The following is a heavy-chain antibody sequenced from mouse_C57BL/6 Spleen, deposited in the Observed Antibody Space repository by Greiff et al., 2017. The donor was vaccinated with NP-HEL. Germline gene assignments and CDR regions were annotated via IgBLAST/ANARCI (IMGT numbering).Heavy chain of an antibody. CDR2: IWSDGST. CDR1: GFSLTSYG. CDR3: ARLNWDGAWFAY. J-gene: IGHJ3*01. D-gene: IGHD4-1*01. V-gene: IGHV2-6*03. Sequence: VKLMESGPGLVAPSQSLSITCTVSGFSLTSYGVHWVRQPPGKGLEWLVVIWSDGSTTYNSALKSRLSISKDNSKSQVFLKMNSLQTDDTAMYYCARLNWDGAWFAYWGQGTLVTVSA.